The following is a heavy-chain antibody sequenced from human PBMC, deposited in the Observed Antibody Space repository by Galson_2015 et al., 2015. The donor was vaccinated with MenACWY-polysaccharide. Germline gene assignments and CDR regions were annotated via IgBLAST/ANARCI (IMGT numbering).Heavy chain of an antibody. Sequence: ETLSLTCTASGGSINSRSYHWGWIRQPPGKGLEWIGIIYYRGNTYYNPSLESRVIISVDTSNNQFSLRLSSVTAADTAVYYCACISGAYPRVALDVWGQGTLATVSS. CDR3: ACISGAYPRVALDV. J-gene: IGHJ3*01. CDR1: GGSINSRSYH. V-gene: IGHV4-39*07. CDR2: IYYRGNT. D-gene: IGHD7-27*01.